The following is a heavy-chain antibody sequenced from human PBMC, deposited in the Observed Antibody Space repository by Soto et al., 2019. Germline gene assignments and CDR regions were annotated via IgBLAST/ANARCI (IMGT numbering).Heavy chain of an antibody. V-gene: IGHV3-53*01. D-gene: IGHD2-15*01. CDR3: ARDLGGYLDY. CDR1: GFSVSSYY. Sequence: LRLSCAASGFSVSSYYMSWVRQAPGKGLEWVSVIYNSGGTYYADSVKGRFTISRDNSKNTLYLQMNSLRADDTAMYYCARDLGGYLDYWGQGTVVTVSS. J-gene: IGHJ4*02. CDR2: IYNSGGT.